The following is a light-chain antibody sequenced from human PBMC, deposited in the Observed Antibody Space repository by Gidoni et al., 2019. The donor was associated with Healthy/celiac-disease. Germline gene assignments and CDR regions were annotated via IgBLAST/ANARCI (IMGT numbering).Light chain of an antibody. CDR2: QDS. Sequence: SYDLTQPPSVSVSPRQTASITCSGDKLGDKYACWYQQKPGQSPVLVIYQDSKRPSGIPERFSGSNSGNTATLTISGTQAMDEADYYCQAWDSSFYVFGTGTKVTVL. J-gene: IGLJ1*01. CDR3: QAWDSSFYV. V-gene: IGLV3-1*01. CDR1: KLGDKY.